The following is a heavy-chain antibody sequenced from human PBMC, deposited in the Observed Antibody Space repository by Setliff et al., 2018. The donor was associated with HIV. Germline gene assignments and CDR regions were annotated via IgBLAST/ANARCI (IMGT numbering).Heavy chain of an antibody. D-gene: IGHD6-13*01. CDR1: GGSISSSSYY. J-gene: IGHJ5*02. Sequence: PSETLSLTCTVSGGSISSSSYYWGWIRQPPGKGLEWIGSMYYSGSTYYNPSLKSRVTISVDTSKNQFSLNLSSVTAADTAMYHCARIGSGWSVGWFDPWGQGTLVTVSS. CDR3: ARIGSGWSVGWFDP. CDR2: MYYSGST. V-gene: IGHV4-39*07.